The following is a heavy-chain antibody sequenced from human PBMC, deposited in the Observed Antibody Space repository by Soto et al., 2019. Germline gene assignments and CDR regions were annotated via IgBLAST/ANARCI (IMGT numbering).Heavy chain of an antibody. CDR1: GFTFSSYA. Sequence: EVQLLESGGGLVQPGGSLRLSCAASGFTFSSYAMSWVRQAPGKGLEWVSAVSGSGGSTYYADSVKGRFTISRDNSKNTLNLQMNSLRAEDTAVYYCAKDLIRATVTTLLAYWGQGTLVTVSS. V-gene: IGHV3-23*01. CDR3: AKDLIRATVTTLLAY. CDR2: VSGSGGST. D-gene: IGHD4-17*01. J-gene: IGHJ4*02.